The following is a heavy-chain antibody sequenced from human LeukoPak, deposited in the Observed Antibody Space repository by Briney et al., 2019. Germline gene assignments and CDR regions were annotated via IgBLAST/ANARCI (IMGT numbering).Heavy chain of an antibody. Sequence: GASVKVSCKASGYTFTSYDINWVRQATGQGLEWMGWMNPNSGNTGYAQKFQGRVSMTSNTSISTAYMKLSSLRSEDTAVYYCARGLRREQQLLRAFDDWGQGTLVTVSS. CDR2: MNPNSGNT. V-gene: IGHV1-8*01. CDR3: ARGLRREQQLLRAFDD. CDR1: GYTFTSYD. D-gene: IGHD6-13*01. J-gene: IGHJ4*02.